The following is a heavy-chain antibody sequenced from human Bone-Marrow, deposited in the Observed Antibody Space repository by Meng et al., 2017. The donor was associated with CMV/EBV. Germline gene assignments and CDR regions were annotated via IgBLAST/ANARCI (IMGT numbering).Heavy chain of an antibody. CDR2: ISSSSSYI. J-gene: IGHJ4*02. Sequence: GESLKISFTASGFTFSSYSMNWVRQAPGKGLDCVSSISSSSSYIYYEDSVKGRFTISRDNSKNTLYLTMNSLRTEDTAVYYCAKDRCSNTSCFGLFDYWGQGTLVTVSS. CDR3: AKDRCSNTSCFGLFDY. D-gene: IGHD2-2*01. CDR1: GFTFSSYS. V-gene: IGHV3-21*01.